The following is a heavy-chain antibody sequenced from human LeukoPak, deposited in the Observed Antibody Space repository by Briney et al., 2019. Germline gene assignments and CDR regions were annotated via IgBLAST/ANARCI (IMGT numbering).Heavy chain of an antibody. CDR3: ARFLLDAFDI. Sequence: SETLSLTCTVSGGSISSYYWSWLRQPPGKGLEWIGYIYYSGSTNYNPSLKSRVTISVDTSKNQFSLKLSSVTAADTAVYYCARFLLDAFDIWGQGTMVTVSS. J-gene: IGHJ3*02. V-gene: IGHV4-59*01. CDR2: IYYSGST. CDR1: GGSISSYY.